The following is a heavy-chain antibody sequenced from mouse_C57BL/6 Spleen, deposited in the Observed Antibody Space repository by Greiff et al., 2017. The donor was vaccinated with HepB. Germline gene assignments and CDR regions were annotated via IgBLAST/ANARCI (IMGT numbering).Heavy chain of an antibody. V-gene: IGHV12-3*01. CDR1: GFPITSGYY. Sequence: VQLKESGPGLVKPSQSLFLTCSITGFPITSGYYWIWIRQSPGKPLEWMGYITHSGETFYNPSLQSPISITRETSKNQFFLQLNSVTTEDTAMYYCAGALNWDWYFDVWGTGTTVTVSS. J-gene: IGHJ1*03. CDR3: AGALNWDWYFDV. CDR2: ITHSGET. D-gene: IGHD4-1*01.